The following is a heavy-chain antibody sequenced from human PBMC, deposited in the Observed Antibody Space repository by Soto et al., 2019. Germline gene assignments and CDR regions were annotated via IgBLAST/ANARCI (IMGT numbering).Heavy chain of an antibody. V-gene: IGHV4-31*02. D-gene: IGHD3-10*01. CDR1: GGSISSGGYY. Sequence: SETLSLTXTVSGGSISSGGYYWSWIRQDPGKGLEWIGYIYYSGSTYYNPSLKSRVTISVDTSKNQFSLKLSSVTAADTAVYYCARDYGSGSLYYYYYGMDVWGQGTTVTVS. CDR2: IYYSGST. J-gene: IGHJ6*02. CDR3: ARDYGSGSLYYYYYGMDV.